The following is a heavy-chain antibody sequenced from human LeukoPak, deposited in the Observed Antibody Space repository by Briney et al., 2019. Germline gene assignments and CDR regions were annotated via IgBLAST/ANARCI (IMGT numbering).Heavy chain of an antibody. CDR2: VSGSGATT. CDR1: GFTFNNYV. D-gene: IGHD1-1*01. Sequence: GGSLRLSSITSGFTFNNYVMTWARQAPGKGLEWVSSVSGSGATTYYADSVRDRFTISRDKSRSVVYLQTNSLRAEDTALYYCAKARGATREGFDYWGQGTLITVSS. V-gene: IGHV3-23*01. CDR3: AKARGATREGFDY. J-gene: IGHJ4*02.